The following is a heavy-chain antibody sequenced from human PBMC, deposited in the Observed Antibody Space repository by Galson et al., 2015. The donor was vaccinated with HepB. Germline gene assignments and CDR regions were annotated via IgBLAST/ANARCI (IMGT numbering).Heavy chain of an antibody. D-gene: IGHD4/OR15-4a*01. Sequence: SLRLSCAASGFTFSDYWMHWFRQAPGEGPVWVARIQRDGDMITYADSAKGRFTISRDNSKSTLYLQMNSLRAEDTAVYYCARGLRGLVDGASASSFDYWGPGTLVTVSS. CDR1: GFTFSDYW. V-gene: IGHV3-74*03. CDR3: ARGLRGLVDGASASSFDY. J-gene: IGHJ4*02. CDR2: IQRDGDMI.